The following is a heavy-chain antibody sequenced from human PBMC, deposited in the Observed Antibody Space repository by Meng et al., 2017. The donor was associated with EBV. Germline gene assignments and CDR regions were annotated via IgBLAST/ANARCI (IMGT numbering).Heavy chain of an antibody. CDR2: IYHSGST. J-gene: IGHJ4*02. CDR3: ARRSLDYYDSSGFDY. Sequence: VQVQESGAGLVTPSGPLSLACAVSGGALSSSNWGSWVRQPPGKGLEWIGEIYHSGSTNYNPSLKSRVTISVDKSKNQFSLKLSSVTAADTAVYYCARRSLDYYDSSGFDYWGQGTLVTVSS. CDR1: GGALSSSNW. D-gene: IGHD3-22*01. V-gene: IGHV4-4*02.